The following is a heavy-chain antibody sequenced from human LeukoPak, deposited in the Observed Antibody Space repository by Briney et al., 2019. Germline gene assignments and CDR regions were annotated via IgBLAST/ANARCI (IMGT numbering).Heavy chain of an antibody. Sequence: ASVKVSCKASGFTFTTYGITWVRQAPGHGLEWIGWISAHNGNTNYAQNVQGRVTMTTDTSTNTAYMELSSLRSDDTAVYYCARDYGDFGYYFDYWGQGTLVTVSS. J-gene: IGHJ4*02. CDR3: ARDYGDFGYYFDY. V-gene: IGHV1-18*01. CDR1: GFTFTTYG. CDR2: ISAHNGNT. D-gene: IGHD4-17*01.